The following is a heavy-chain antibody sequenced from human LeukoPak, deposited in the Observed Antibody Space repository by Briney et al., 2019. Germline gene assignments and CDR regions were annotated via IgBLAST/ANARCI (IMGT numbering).Heavy chain of an antibody. CDR3: TPTSTDMDV. D-gene: IGHD2-2*01. Sequence: GGSLRLSCAASGFTFSGSAMHWVRQASGKGLEWVGRIRSEANSYATAYAASVKGRFTISRDDSKNTAYLQMNSLKTEDTAVYYCTPTSTDMDVWGKGTTVTVSS. V-gene: IGHV3-73*01. J-gene: IGHJ6*03. CDR2: IRSEANSYAT. CDR1: GFTFSGSA.